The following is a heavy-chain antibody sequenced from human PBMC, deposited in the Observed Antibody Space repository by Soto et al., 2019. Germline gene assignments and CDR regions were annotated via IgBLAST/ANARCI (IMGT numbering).Heavy chain of an antibody. D-gene: IGHD6-6*01. CDR2: ISSSSSYI. V-gene: IGHV3-21*01. Sequence: GSLRLSCAASGFTFSSYSMNWVRQAPGKGLEWVSSISSSSSYIYYADSVKGRFTISRDNAKNSLYLQMNSLRAEDTAVYYCARDYTRISIEYSSSWGSPLPRNWFDPWGQGTMVTVSS. J-gene: IGHJ5*02. CDR1: GFTFSSYS. CDR3: ARDYTRISIEYSSSWGSPLPRNWFDP.